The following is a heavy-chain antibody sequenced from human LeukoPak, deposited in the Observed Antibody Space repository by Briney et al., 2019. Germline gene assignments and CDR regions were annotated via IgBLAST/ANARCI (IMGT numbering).Heavy chain of an antibody. V-gene: IGHV3-23*01. Sequence: QPGGSLRLSCAASGFTFSSYAMSWVRQAPGKGLEWVSAISGSGGSTYYADSVKGRFTISRDNPKNTLYLQMNSLRAEDTAVYYCATLGDTAMLVSYFDLWGRGTLVTVSS. J-gene: IGHJ2*01. D-gene: IGHD5-18*01. CDR3: ATLGDTAMLVSYFDL. CDR1: GFTFSSYA. CDR2: ISGSGGST.